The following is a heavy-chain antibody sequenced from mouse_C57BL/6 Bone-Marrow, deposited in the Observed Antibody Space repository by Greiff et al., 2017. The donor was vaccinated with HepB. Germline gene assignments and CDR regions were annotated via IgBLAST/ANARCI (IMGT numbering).Heavy chain of an antibody. V-gene: IGHV1-5*01. D-gene: IGHD2-3*01. Sequence: EVQLQQSGTVLARPGASVKLSCKTSGYTFTSYWMPWVHQRPGQGLEWIGAIHPGNSDTSYNQKFKGKARLTAVTSASTAYMELSSLTNEDSAVYYCTSGWLLRNYWGQGTTLTVSS. CDR2: IHPGNSDT. J-gene: IGHJ2*01. CDR1: GYTFTSYW. CDR3: TSGWLLRNY.